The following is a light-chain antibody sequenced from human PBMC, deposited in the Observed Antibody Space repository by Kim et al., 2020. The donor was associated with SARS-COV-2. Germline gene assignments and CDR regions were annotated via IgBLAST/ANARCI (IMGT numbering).Light chain of an antibody. CDR1: QSISSW. V-gene: IGKV1-5*03. CDR3: QQYSTYPYT. J-gene: IGKJ2*01. CDR2: KAS. Sequence: SASVGDRVTITCRASQSISSWLAWYQHKPGKAPKLLIYKASNLESGVPSRFSGSGSGTEFTLTISSLQPDDFVSYFCQQYSTYPYTFGQGTKLEIK.